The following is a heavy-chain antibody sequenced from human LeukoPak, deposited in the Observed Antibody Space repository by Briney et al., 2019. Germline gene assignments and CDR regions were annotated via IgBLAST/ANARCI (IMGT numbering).Heavy chain of an antibody. Sequence: GGSLRLSCAASGFTVSSNYMTWVRQAPGKGLEWVSVIFNGDTTSYGDSVKGRFTISRDSSENTLYLQMNSLRAEDTAIYYCARATTWLVFDSWGQGTLVTVSS. CDR3: ARATTWLVFDS. V-gene: IGHV3-66*01. D-gene: IGHD6-19*01. CDR1: GFTVSSNY. CDR2: IFNGDTT. J-gene: IGHJ4*02.